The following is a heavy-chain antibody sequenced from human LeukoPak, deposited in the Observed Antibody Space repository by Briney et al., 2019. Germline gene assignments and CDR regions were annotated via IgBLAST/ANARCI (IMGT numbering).Heavy chain of an antibody. D-gene: IGHD3-16*01. J-gene: IGHJ5*02. Sequence: SETLSLTCAVYGGSFSGYYWSWLRQPPGKGLEWIGEINHSGSTDYNPSLKSRVTISVDTSKNQFSLKLSSVTAADTAVYYCARLRRGWFDPWGQGTLVTVSS. CDR2: INHSGST. CDR1: GGSFSGYY. V-gene: IGHV4-34*01. CDR3: ARLRRGWFDP.